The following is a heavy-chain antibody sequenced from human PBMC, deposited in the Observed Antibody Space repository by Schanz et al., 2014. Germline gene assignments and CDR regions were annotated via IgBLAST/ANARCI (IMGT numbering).Heavy chain of an antibody. Sequence: QVHLVQSGAEVKKPGSSVKVSCKASRSTFSSYTINWVRQAPGQGLEWMGRIIPILGIANYAQKFQGRVTFTADKSTSTAFLEVNSLRSEDTAVYYCARTGYDPSLTHWGQGTLVNVSS. CDR3: ARTGYDPSLTH. J-gene: IGHJ4*02. CDR2: IIPILGIA. CDR1: RSTFSSYT. D-gene: IGHD5-12*01. V-gene: IGHV1-69*09.